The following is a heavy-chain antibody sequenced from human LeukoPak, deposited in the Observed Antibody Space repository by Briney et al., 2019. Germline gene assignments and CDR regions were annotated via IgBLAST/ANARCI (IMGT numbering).Heavy chain of an antibody. V-gene: IGHV3-7*01. D-gene: IGHD3-10*02. CDR3: AELGITMIGGV. CDR2: IKQDGNQK. CDR1: GFTFSGYW. J-gene: IGHJ6*04. Sequence: GGSLRLSCTASGFTFSGYWMTWVRQAPGKGLECVASIKQDGNQKYYVDSVKGRFSISRDNAKNSLYLQMNSLRAEDTAVYYCAELGITMIGGVWGKGTTVTISS.